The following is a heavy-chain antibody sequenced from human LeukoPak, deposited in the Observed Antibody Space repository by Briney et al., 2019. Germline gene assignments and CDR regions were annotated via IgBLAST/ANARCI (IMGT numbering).Heavy chain of an antibody. V-gene: IGHV4-30-4*01. J-gene: IGHJ4*02. CDR1: GGSVNSANNY. Sequence: KTSETLSLTCTVSGGSVNSANNYWTWIRQPPGKGLEWIGYVYYSGFANYNASLESRVTIALDTSGNHFPLKMTSVTAADTAVYFCARGSPCGGDCFPLDSWGQGTPVTVSS. CDR3: ARGSPCGGDCFPLDS. D-gene: IGHD2-21*02. CDR2: VYYSGFA.